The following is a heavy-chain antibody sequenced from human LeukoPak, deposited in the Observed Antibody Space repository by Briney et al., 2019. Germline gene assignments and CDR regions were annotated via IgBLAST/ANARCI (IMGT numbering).Heavy chain of an antibody. CDR2: IYSGGNT. J-gene: IGHJ4*02. V-gene: IGHV3-53*01. D-gene: IGHD6-19*01. CDR3: ARRSGIAVAGAFDY. CDR1: GFTFSNYV. Sequence: GGSLRLSCAASGFTFSNYVMQWVRQAPGKGLEWVSFIYSGGNTHYSDSVKGRFTISRDNSKNTLYLQMNSLRAEDTAVYYCARRSGIAVAGAFDYWGQGTLVTVSS.